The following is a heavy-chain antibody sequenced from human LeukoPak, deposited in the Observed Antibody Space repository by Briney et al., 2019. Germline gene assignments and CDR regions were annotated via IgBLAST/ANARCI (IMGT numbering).Heavy chain of an antibody. CDR1: GFTFSSYS. CDR2: IKQDGNDK. V-gene: IGHV3-7*05. CDR3: ARGGRGDY. J-gene: IGHJ4*02. Sequence: PGGALRLSCVASGFTFSSYSMQWVRHAPGRGLEWVANIKQDGNDKRYVDSVKGRFTISRDNAKNSLYLQMNSLRVEDTAVYYCARGGRGDYWGQGTLVTVSS.